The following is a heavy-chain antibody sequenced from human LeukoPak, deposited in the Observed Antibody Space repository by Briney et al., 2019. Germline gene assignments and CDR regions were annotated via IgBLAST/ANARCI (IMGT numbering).Heavy chain of an antibody. J-gene: IGHJ5*02. CDR3: ARVVLRFLEWSETNWFDP. CDR2: IRYDGSNK. Sequence: RGSLRLSCEASGFTISSYGMHWVRQAPGKGLEWVAFIRYDGSNKYYADSVKGRFTISRDNSKNTLYLQMNSLRAEDTAVYYCARVVLRFLEWSETNWFDPWGQGTLVTVSS. CDR1: GFTISSYG. D-gene: IGHD3-3*01. V-gene: IGHV3-30*02.